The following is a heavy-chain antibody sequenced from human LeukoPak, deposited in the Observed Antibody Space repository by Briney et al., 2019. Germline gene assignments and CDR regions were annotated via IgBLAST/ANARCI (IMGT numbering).Heavy chain of an antibody. D-gene: IGHD3-10*01. CDR1: GYTFTSYG. Sequence: GASVKVSCKASGYTFTSYGISWVRQAPGQGLEWMGWISAYNGNTNYAQKLQGRVTMTTDTSTSTAYMELRSLRSDDTAVYYCARHYGSGSYYNDGYYYYYMDVWGKGTTVTVSS. CDR2: ISAYNGNT. CDR3: ARHYGSGSYYNDGYYYYYMDV. J-gene: IGHJ6*03. V-gene: IGHV1-18*01.